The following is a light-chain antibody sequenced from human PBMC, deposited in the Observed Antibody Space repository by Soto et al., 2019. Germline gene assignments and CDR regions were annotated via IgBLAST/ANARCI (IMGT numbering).Light chain of an antibody. CDR3: QQLLSYPIT. V-gene: IGKV1-9*01. Sequence: DIRLTQSPSFLSASVGDRVAITCRASQGISTYLAWYQQKPGKAPKLLIYAASTLQSGVPLSFSGSGSGTSFTLTISSLQPEDFATYYCQQLLSYPITFGQGTRLETK. J-gene: IGKJ5*01. CDR1: QGISTY. CDR2: AAS.